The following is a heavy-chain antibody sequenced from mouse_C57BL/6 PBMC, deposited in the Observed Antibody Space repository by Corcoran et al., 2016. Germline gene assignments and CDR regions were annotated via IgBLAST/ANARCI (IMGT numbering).Heavy chain of an antibody. CDR3: ARTFPYAMDY. CDR2: INPNNGGT. Sequence: EVQLQQSGPELVKPGASVKISCKASGYTFTDYYMNWVKQSHGKSLEWIGDINPNNGGTSYNQKFKGKTTLTVDKSSSTAYMELRSLTSEDSAVYYCARTFPYAMDYGGQGTSVTVSS. V-gene: IGHV1-26*01. J-gene: IGHJ4*01. CDR1: GYTFTDYY.